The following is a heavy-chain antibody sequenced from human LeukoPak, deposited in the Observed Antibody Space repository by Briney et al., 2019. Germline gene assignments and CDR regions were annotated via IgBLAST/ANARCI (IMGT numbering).Heavy chain of an antibody. CDR1: GGSISSSNW. Sequence: SGTLSLTCAVSGGSISSSNWWSWIRQPPGKGLEWIGEIYHSGSTNYNPSLKSRVTISVDTSKNQFSLKLSSVTAADTAVYYRAKVDTAMPQVGYWFDPWGQGTLVTVSS. CDR3: AKVDTAMPQVGYWFDP. D-gene: IGHD5-18*01. CDR2: IYHSGST. V-gene: IGHV4-4*02. J-gene: IGHJ5*02.